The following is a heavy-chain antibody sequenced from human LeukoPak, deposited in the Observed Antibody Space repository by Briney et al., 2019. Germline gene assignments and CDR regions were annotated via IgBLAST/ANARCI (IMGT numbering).Heavy chain of an antibody. CDR3: ARTIEMATISYFDY. Sequence: GGSLRLSCAASGFTFSSYAMSWVRQAPGKGLEWVANIKHDGSEEYVDSVKGRFTISRDNAKNSLYLQMNSLRAGDTAVYYCARTIEMATISYFDYWGQGTLVTVSS. V-gene: IGHV3-7*01. CDR1: GFTFSSYA. CDR2: IKHDGSEE. J-gene: IGHJ4*02. D-gene: IGHD5-24*01.